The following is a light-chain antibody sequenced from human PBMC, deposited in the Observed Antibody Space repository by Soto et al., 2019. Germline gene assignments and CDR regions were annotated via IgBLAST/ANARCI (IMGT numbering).Light chain of an antibody. Sequence: EIVLTQSPGTLALSPGERATLSCRASQSVSSSYLAWYQQKPGQAPRLLIYGASDRSTGIPERFSGSGSGTDLTLTISRLEPDDFPGYYCRQYCSSPPLTFGQGTRLEIK. CDR2: GAS. CDR1: QSVSSSY. CDR3: RQYCSSPPLT. V-gene: IGKV3-20*01. J-gene: IGKJ5*01.